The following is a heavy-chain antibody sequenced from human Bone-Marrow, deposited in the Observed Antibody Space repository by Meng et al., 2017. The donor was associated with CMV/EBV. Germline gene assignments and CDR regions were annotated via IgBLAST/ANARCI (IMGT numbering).Heavy chain of an antibody. V-gene: IGHV4-34*01. D-gene: IGHD3-3*01. Sequence: SETLSLTCAVYGGSFSGYYWSWIRQPPGKGLEWIGEINHSGSTNYNPSLKSRVTISVDTSKNQFSLKLSSVTAADTAVYYCAAQYYDFWSGYSPLGYWGQGTLVTVSS. CDR2: INHSGST. CDR3: AAQYYDFWSGYSPLGY. J-gene: IGHJ4*02. CDR1: GGSFSGYY.